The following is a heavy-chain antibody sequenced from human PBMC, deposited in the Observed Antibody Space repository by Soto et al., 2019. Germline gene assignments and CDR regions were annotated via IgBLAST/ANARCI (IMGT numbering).Heavy chain of an antibody. D-gene: IGHD3-3*01. CDR2: ISYDGSNK. CDR1: GFTFSSYG. CDR3: AKGASGTIFGVVTPGAFDI. J-gene: IGHJ3*02. V-gene: IGHV3-30*18. Sequence: QVQLVESGGGVVQPGRSLRLSCAASGFTFSSYGMHWVRQAPGKGLEWVAVISYDGSNKYYADSVKGRFTISRDNSKNTLYLQMNRLRAEDTAVYYCAKGASGTIFGVVTPGAFDIWGQGTMVTVSS.